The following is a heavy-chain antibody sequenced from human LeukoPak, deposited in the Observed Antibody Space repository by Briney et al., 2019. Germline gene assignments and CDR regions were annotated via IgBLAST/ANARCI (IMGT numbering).Heavy chain of an antibody. CDR1: GGTFSSSA. V-gene: IGHV1-69*04. Sequence: SVKVSCKASGGTFSSSAISWVRQAPGQGLEWMGRIVPFLGIANYAQNFQGRVTITADKSTSTAYMELSSLTSEDTAVYYCARGSSGWSFDYWGQGTLVTVSS. J-gene: IGHJ4*02. CDR2: IVPFLGIA. D-gene: IGHD6-13*01. CDR3: ARGSSGWSFDY.